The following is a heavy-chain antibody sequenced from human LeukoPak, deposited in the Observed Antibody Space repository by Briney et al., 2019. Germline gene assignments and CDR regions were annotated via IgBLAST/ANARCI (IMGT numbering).Heavy chain of an antibody. CDR2: ISGSGGST. J-gene: IGHJ4*02. Sequence: GGSLRLSCAASGFTFSTYAMSWVRQAPGKGLEWVLGISGSGGSTYYADSVKGRFTISRDNSKNTLYLQMNSLRAEDTAVYYCAKTDRVYDYWGQGTLVTVSS. D-gene: IGHD6-13*01. CDR3: AKTDRVYDY. V-gene: IGHV3-23*01. CDR1: GFTFSTYA.